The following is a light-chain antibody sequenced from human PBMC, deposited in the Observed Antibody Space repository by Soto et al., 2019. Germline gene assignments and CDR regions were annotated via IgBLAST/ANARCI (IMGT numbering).Light chain of an antibody. Sequence: DIQMTQSPSSVSASVGDTVAITCRASQGVSSRLAWYQQKPGTAPKVLISVAASLQSRLPYRFSGSGSWPDFPLTISSLQPEDFATYYCQQTNSFPLTFGGGTKVEIK. CDR1: QGVSSR. CDR2: VAA. CDR3: QQTNSFPLT. J-gene: IGKJ4*02. V-gene: IGKV1-12*01.